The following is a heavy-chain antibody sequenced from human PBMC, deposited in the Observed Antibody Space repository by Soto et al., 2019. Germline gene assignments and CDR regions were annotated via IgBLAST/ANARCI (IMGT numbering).Heavy chain of an antibody. CDR2: INAGNGNT. J-gene: IGHJ4*02. Sequence: ASVKVSCKASGYTFTSYAMHWVRQAPGQRLEWMGWINAGNGNTKYSQKFQGRVTITRNTSASTAYMELSSLRSEDTAVYYCARSIVVVTALDYWGQGTLVTV. CDR3: ARSIVVVTALDY. CDR1: GYTFTSYA. V-gene: IGHV1-3*01. D-gene: IGHD2-21*02.